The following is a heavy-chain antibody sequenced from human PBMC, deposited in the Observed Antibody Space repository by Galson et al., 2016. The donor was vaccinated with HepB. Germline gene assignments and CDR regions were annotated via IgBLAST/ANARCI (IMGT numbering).Heavy chain of an antibody. Sequence: RLSCSASGFTFSNNYLRLGRQGPGKGLELVSLIFSSGNTTYADSVKGRFTISRDNSKNTLYLQMNSLRAEDTAVYYCARGVVGATVFDFWGQGTLVTVSS. CDR1: GFTFSNNY. D-gene: IGHD1-26*01. CDR2: IFSSGNT. CDR3: ARGVVGATVFDF. V-gene: IGHV3-53*01. J-gene: IGHJ4*02.